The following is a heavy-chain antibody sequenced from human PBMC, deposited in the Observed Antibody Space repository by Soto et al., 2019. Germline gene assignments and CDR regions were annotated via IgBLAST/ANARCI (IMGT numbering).Heavy chain of an antibody. CDR1: GYTFTSYA. CDR2: INAGNGNT. D-gene: IGHD3-3*01. Sequence: ASVKVSCKASGYTFTSYAMHWGRQAPGQRLEWMGWINAGNGNTKYSQKFQGRVTITRDTSASTAYMELSSLRSEDTAVYYCYYDFWSGYYTSAWGQGTLVTVSS. J-gene: IGHJ5*02. CDR3: YYDFWSGYYTSA. V-gene: IGHV1-3*01.